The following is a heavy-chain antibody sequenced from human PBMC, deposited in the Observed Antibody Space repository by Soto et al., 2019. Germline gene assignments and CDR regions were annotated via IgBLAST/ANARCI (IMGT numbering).Heavy chain of an antibody. J-gene: IGHJ4*02. CDR2: INAGNGNT. Sequence: GASVKVSCKASGYTFTSYAMHWVRQAPGQRLEWMGWINAGNGNTKYSQKFQGRVTITRDTSASTAYMGLSSLRSEDTAVYYCARDLGNADPSVCDYWGQGTLVTVSS. CDR1: GYTFTSYA. D-gene: IGHD2-8*01. CDR3: ARDLGNADPSVCDY. V-gene: IGHV1-3*01.